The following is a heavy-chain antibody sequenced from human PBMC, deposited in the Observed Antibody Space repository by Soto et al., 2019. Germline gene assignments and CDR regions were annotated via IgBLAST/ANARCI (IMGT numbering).Heavy chain of an antibody. Sequence: SETLSLTCTFSGCSISSYYWSXIRQPPGKGLEWIGYIYYSGTTNYNPSLKSRVTISVDTSKNQFSLKLSSVTAADTAVYYCARDSSGYNYYFDYWGQGTLVTVSS. V-gene: IGHV4-59*01. J-gene: IGHJ4*02. D-gene: IGHD5-12*01. CDR2: IYYSGTT. CDR3: ARDSSGYNYYFDY. CDR1: GCSISSYY.